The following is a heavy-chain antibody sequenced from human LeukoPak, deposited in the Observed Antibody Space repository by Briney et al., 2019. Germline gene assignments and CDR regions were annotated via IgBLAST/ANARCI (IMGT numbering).Heavy chain of an antibody. Sequence: GGSLRLSCAASGFTFDDYAMHWVRQAPGKGLEWVSLISWDGGSTYYADSVKGRFTISRDNSKNSLYLQMNSLRAEGTALYYCAKDVYYDSSGYYSHWGQGTLVTVSS. CDR3: AKDVYYDSSGYYSH. CDR1: GFTFDDYA. D-gene: IGHD3-22*01. J-gene: IGHJ4*02. CDR2: ISWDGGST. V-gene: IGHV3-43D*03.